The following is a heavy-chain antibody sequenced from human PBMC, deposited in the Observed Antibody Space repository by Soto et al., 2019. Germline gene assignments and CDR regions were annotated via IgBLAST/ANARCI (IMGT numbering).Heavy chain of an antibody. Sequence: SETLSLTCTVSGGSISSYYWSWIRQPPGKGLEWIGYIYYSGSTNYNPSLKSRVSISVDTSKNQISLKLRSVTAADTAVYYCARRDSSGYYLYWGQGTLVTVSS. V-gene: IGHV4-59*08. CDR3: ARRDSSGYYLY. CDR1: GGSISSYY. CDR2: IYYSGST. J-gene: IGHJ4*02. D-gene: IGHD3-22*01.